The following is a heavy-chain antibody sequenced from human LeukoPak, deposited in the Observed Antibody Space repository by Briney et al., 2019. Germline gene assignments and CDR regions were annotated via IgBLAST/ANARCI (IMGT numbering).Heavy chain of an antibody. D-gene: IGHD3-3*01. V-gene: IGHV3-23*01. CDR1: GFTFSSYA. CDR3: AKDRFWSGDEGADY. CDR2: ISGSGGST. Sequence: GGSLRLSCAAAGFTFSSYAMSWVRQAPGKGLEWVSAISGSGGSTYYADSVKGRLTISRDNSKNTLYLQMNSLRAEDTAVYYCAKDRFWSGDEGADYWGQGTLVTVSS. J-gene: IGHJ4*02.